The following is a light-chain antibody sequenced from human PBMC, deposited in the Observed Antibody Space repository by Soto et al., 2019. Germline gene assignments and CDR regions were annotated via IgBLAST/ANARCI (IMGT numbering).Light chain of an antibody. CDR1: HSVSSN. V-gene: IGKV3-15*01. Sequence: EVVMTQSPATLSVSPGDRATISCRASHSVSSNLAWYQQKPGQAPRLLIYGVSARASGIPARFSGSGSGTEFTLTISSLQSEDFAVYYCHQYNNCPFTFGGGTKVEIK. CDR3: HQYNNCPFT. CDR2: GVS. J-gene: IGKJ4*01.